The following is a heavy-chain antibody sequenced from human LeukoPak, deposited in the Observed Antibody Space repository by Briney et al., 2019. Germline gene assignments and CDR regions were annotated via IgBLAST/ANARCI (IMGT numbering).Heavy chain of an antibody. CDR1: GYTFTNYY. CDR2: INPNSGGA. D-gene: IGHD4-11*01. CDR3: AITYNNNAFDI. V-gene: IGHV1-2*06. J-gene: IGHJ3*02. Sequence: GASVKVSCKASGYTFTNYYIHWVRQAPGQGLEWMGRINPNSGGANYAQKFQDTVTMTGDTSITTAYMELNSLRSDDTAVYYCAITYNNNAFDIWGQGTMVTVSS.